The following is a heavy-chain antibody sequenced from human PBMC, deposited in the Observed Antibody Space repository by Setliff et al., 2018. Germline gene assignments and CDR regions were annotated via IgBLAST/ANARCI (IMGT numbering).Heavy chain of an antibody. CDR3: ARQPMDTIMVTFDY. V-gene: IGHV1-18*01. D-gene: IGHD5-12*01. J-gene: IGHJ4*02. CDR2: ISGSTDNT. CDR1: GYTSINYG. Sequence: ASVKVSCKASGYTSINYGISWVRQAPGQGLEWMGWISGSTDNTNYAQKFRGRVTLTKDTSTNTKYMELRSLRSDDTAMYYCARQPMDTIMVTFDYWGQGILVTVSS.